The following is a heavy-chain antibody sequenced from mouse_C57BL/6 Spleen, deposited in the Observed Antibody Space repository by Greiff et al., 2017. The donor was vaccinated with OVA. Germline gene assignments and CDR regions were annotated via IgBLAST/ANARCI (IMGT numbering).Heavy chain of an antibody. CDR2: INPSNGGT. D-gene: IGHD1-3*01. CDR1: GYTFTSYW. CDR3: AREWELLSGAMDY. Sequence: QVQLQQPGTDLVKPGASVKLSCKASGYTFTSYWMHWVKQRPGQGLEWIGNINPSNGGTNYNEKFKSKATLTVDKSSSTAYMQLSSLTSEDAAVYYCAREWELLSGAMDYWGQGTSVTVSS. V-gene: IGHV1-53*01. J-gene: IGHJ4*01.